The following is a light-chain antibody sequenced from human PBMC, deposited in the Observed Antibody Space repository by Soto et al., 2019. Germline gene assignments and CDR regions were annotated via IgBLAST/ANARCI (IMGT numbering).Light chain of an antibody. CDR2: DAS. CDR1: QSISGW. Sequence: DIQMTQSPSTLSASVGDRVTITCRASQSISGWLAWYQQKPGKAPNLLIYDASTLESGVPSRFSGSRSGTEFTLTISSLQPDDFATYYCQQYNTYPWTFGQGTKVEIK. J-gene: IGKJ1*01. CDR3: QQYNTYPWT. V-gene: IGKV1-5*01.